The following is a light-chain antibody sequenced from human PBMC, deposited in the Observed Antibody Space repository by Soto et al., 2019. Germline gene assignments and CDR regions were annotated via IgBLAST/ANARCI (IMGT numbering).Light chain of an antibody. CDR1: SGHSSYA. V-gene: IGLV4-69*01. CDR3: QTWGTGLLV. Sequence: QLVLTQSPSASASLGASVKLTCTLSSGHSSYAIAWHQQQPEKGPRNLMKLNSDGSHSKGDGIPDRFSGSSSGTERYLTITSLQSEDGADYYCQTWGTGLLVFGGGTKVTVL. CDR2: LNSDGSH. J-gene: IGLJ3*02.